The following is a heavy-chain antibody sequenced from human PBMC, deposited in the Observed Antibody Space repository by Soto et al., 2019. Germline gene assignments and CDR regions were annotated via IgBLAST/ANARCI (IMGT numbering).Heavy chain of an antibody. Sequence: SETLCLTCTLSGGSISSGDYYWSWIRQPPGKGLEWIGYIYYSGSTYYNQSLKSRVTISVATSKNQFSLQLSSVTAADKAVYYCARAVIAVAGTANWLDPWGRGTLVTVSS. CDR3: ARAVIAVAGTANWLDP. J-gene: IGHJ5*02. CDR1: GGSISSGDYY. CDR2: IYYSGST. V-gene: IGHV4-30-4*01. D-gene: IGHD6-19*01.